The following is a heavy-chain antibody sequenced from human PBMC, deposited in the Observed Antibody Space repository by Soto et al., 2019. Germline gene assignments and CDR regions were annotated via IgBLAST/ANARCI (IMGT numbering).Heavy chain of an antibody. D-gene: IGHD3-10*01. Sequence: QVQLVQSGAEVKKPGASVKVSCQDSGYTFTSYGISWVRQAPGQGLEWMGWISAYNGNTNYAQKLQGRVTMTTDTSTSTAYMELRSLRSDDTAVYYCARDVLLCVGESNWFDPWGQGTLGTVSS. CDR2: ISAYNGNT. CDR3: ARDVLLCVGESNWFDP. CDR1: GYTFTSYG. V-gene: IGHV1-18*04. J-gene: IGHJ5*02.